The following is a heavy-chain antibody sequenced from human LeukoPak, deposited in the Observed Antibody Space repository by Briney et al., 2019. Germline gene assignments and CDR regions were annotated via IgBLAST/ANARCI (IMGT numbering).Heavy chain of an antibody. CDR2: INHSGST. D-gene: IGHD4-17*01. V-gene: IGHV4-34*01. Sequence: SETLSLTCAVYGGSFSGYYWSWIRQPPGKGLEWIGEINHSGSTNYNPSLKSRVTISVDTSKNQFSLKLSSVTAADTAVYYCARGLIAVTRTSFDYWGQGTLVTVSS. J-gene: IGHJ4*02. CDR3: ARGLIAVTRTSFDY. CDR1: GGSFSGYY.